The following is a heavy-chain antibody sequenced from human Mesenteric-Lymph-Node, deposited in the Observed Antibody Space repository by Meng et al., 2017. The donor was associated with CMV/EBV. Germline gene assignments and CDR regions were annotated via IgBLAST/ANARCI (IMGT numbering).Heavy chain of an antibody. Sequence: GGSLRLSCAASGFTVSSNYMSWVRQAPGKGLEWVSVIYSGGSTYYADSVKGRFTISRDISKNTLYLQMNSLRAEDTAVYYCARRNYYDSSGYYEGDAFDIWGQGTMVTVSS. CDR3: ARRNYYDSSGYYEGDAFDI. CDR1: GFTVSSNY. D-gene: IGHD3-22*01. J-gene: IGHJ3*02. V-gene: IGHV3-66*02. CDR2: IYSGGST.